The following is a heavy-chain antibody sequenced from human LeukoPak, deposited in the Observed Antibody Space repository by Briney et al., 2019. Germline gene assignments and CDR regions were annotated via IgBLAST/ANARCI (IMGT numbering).Heavy chain of an antibody. D-gene: IGHD5-18*01. J-gene: IGHJ4*02. CDR1: GFTFSSYA. Sequence: AGGSLRLSCAASGFTFSSYAMSWVRQAPGKGLEWVSAISGSGGSTYYADSVKGRFTISRDNSKNTLYLQMNSLRAEDTAVYYCANILGYSYGGPHFSDYWGQGTLVTVSS. CDR3: ANILGYSYGGPHFSDY. V-gene: IGHV3-23*01. CDR2: ISGSGGST.